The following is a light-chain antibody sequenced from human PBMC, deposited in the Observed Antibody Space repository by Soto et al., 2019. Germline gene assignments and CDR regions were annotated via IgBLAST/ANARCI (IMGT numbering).Light chain of an antibody. V-gene: IGLV2-14*03. J-gene: IGLJ2*01. CDR2: DVS. Sequence: QAASVSGSPGQSITISCTGTDSDVGGYNYVSWYQHHPGNAPKVMIYDVSNRPSGVSNRFSGSKSGNTASLIISGLQAEDEADYYCSSYTINGVGVFGGGTKLTVL. CDR1: DSDVGGYNY. CDR3: SSYTINGVGV.